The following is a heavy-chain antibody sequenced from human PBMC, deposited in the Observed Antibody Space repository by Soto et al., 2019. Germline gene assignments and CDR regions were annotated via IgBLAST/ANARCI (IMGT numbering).Heavy chain of an antibody. CDR2: IYPGDSDT. Sequence: GESLKISCKGSGYSFTSYWIGWVRQMPGKGLEWMGIIYPGDSDTRYSPSFQGQVTISADKSISTAYLQWSSLKASDTAMYYCARLGSVDTAMVTFYYGMDVWGQGTTVTVSS. CDR1: GYSFTSYW. D-gene: IGHD5-18*01. CDR3: ARLGSVDTAMVTFYYGMDV. J-gene: IGHJ6*02. V-gene: IGHV5-51*01.